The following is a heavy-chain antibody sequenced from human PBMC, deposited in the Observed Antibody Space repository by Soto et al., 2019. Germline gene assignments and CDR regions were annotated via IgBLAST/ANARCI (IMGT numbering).Heavy chain of an antibody. Sequence: PGGSLRLSCAASGFTFDDYGMSWVRQAPGKGLEWVSGINWNGGSTGYADSVKGRFTISRDNAKNSLYLQMNSLRAEDTALYYCARDPVYSYGVNWFDPWGQGTLVTVSS. CDR1: GFTFDDYG. CDR3: ARDPVYSYGVNWFDP. CDR2: INWNGGST. D-gene: IGHD5-18*01. J-gene: IGHJ5*02. V-gene: IGHV3-20*04.